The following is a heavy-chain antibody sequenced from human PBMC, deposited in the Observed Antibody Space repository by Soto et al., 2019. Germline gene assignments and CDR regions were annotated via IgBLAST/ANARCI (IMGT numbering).Heavy chain of an antibody. CDR2: INPSGGST. Sequence: QVQLVQSGAEVKKPGASVKVSCKASGYTFTSYYMHWVRQAPGQGLEWMGIINPSGGSTSYAQKFQGRVTMTRDTSTSTVYMELSSLRSEDTAVXYCARXAQGGDSSGWMPDAFDIWGQGTMVTVSS. J-gene: IGHJ3*02. V-gene: IGHV1-46*01. CDR3: ARXAQGGDSSGWMPDAFDI. D-gene: IGHD6-19*01. CDR1: GYTFTSYY.